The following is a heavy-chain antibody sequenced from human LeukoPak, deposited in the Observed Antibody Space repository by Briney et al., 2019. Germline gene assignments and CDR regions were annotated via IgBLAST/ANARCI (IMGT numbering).Heavy chain of an antibody. J-gene: IGHJ3*02. V-gene: IGHV3-23*01. CDR3: ASGLVVVVTAVGDAFDI. CDR1: GFTFSSYA. CDR2: ISGSGGST. D-gene: IGHD2-21*02. Sequence: GGSLRLSCAASGFTFSSYAMSWVRQAPGKGLEWVSAISGSGGSTYYADSVKGRSTISRDNSKNTLYLQMNSLRAEDTAVYYCASGLVVVVTAVGDAFDIWGQGTMVTVSS.